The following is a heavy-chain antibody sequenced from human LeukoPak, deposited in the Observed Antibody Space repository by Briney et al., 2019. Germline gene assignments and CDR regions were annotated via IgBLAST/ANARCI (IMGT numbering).Heavy chain of an antibody. J-gene: IGHJ3*02. CDR2: IYYSGST. V-gene: IGHV4-59*01. Sequence: SETLSLTCTVSGGSTSSYYWSWIRQPPGKGLEWSGYIYYSGSTNYNPSLKSRVTISVDTSKNQFSLKLSSVTAADTAVYYCARAGTTGGAFDIWGQGTMVTVSS. D-gene: IGHD4-17*01. CDR3: ARAGTTGGAFDI. CDR1: GGSTSSYY.